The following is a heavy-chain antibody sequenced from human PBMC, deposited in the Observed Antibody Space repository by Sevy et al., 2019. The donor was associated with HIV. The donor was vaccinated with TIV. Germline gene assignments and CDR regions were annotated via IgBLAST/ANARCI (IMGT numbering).Heavy chain of an antibody. CDR3: VREDNNAPRTLLSFDI. D-gene: IGHD1-20*01. CDR1: GYIFSDYN. V-gene: IGHV1-2*06. J-gene: IGHJ3*02. Sequence: ASVKVSCKTTGYIFSDYNIHWVRQAPGQGLEWMALINPSSGVTIYAQKFRGRVSLTRDTSMSTAYMELSALTSDDTAVYYCVREDNNAPRTLLSFDIWGQGPMVTVSS. CDR2: INPSSGVT.